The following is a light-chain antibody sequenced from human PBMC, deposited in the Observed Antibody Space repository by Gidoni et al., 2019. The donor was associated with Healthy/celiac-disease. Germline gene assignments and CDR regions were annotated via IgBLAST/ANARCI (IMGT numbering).Light chain of an antibody. CDR2: CKN. V-gene: IGLV3-19*01. J-gene: IGLJ2*01. CDR1: SLRSYY. CDR3: NPRDSSGNHVV. Sequence: SSELTQDPAVSVALGQTVRITCQGDSLRSYYASWYQQKPGQAPVIVIYCKNNRPSGIPDPISGSRSGNTASLTIPGAQAEDGADYYCNPRDSSGNHVVFGGGTKLTVL.